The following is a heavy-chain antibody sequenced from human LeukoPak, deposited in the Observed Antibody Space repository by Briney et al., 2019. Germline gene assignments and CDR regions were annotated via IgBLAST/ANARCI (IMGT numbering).Heavy chain of an antibody. V-gene: IGHV4-39*01. Sequence: SETPSLTCTVSGGSISSSSYYWGWIRQPPGKGLEWIGSIYYSGSTYYNPSLKSRVTISVDTSKNQFSLKLSSVTAADTAVYYCASTKRSYDFWSGEGGYYFDYWGQGNLVTVSS. CDR1: GGSISSSSYY. CDR3: ASTKRSYDFWSGEGGYYFDY. D-gene: IGHD3-3*01. J-gene: IGHJ4*02. CDR2: IYYSGST.